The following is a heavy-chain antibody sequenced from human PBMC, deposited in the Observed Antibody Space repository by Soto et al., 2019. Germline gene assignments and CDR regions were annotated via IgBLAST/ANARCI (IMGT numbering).Heavy chain of an antibody. CDR1: GGSISSSSYY. D-gene: IGHD5-12*01. CDR2: IYYSGST. J-gene: IGHJ4*02. V-gene: IGHV4-39*01. CDR3: ARLSMNRDGYIRFDY. Sequence: QLQLQESGPGLVKPSETLSLTCTVSGGSISSSSYYWGWIRQPPGKGLEWIGSIYYSGSTYYNPSLKRRVTISVDTSKNQFSLKLSSVTAADTAVYYCARLSMNRDGYIRFDYWGQGTLVTVSS.